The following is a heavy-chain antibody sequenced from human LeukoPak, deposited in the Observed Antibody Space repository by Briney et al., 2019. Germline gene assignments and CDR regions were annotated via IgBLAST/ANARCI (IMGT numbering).Heavy chain of an antibody. CDR1: GYTFTDYY. J-gene: IGHJ4*02. Sequence: ASVKVSCKASGYTFTDYYMHWIRQAPGQGLEWVGWIDPNSGGTHSAQKFQGRLTMTRDTSTTTVYMELSSLRSEDTAMYYCAREIGPRQLRLWGSAFDYWGQGTLVTVSS. V-gene: IGHV1-2*02. D-gene: IGHD5-18*01. CDR2: IDPNSGGT. CDR3: AREIGPRQLRLWGSAFDY.